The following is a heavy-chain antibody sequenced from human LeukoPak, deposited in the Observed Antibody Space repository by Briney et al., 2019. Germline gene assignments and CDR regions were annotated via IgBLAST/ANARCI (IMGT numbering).Heavy chain of an antibody. CDR1: GFTFSSYA. Sequence: GGSLRLSCAASGFTFSSYALGWVRQAPGKGLEWVSSVSGSGSSTYYAGSVKGRFTISRDNSKNTLYLQVNSLRAEDTAIYYCAKDPSSGWPYYFEYWGQGTLVTVSS. CDR2: VSGSGSST. J-gene: IGHJ4*02. D-gene: IGHD6-25*01. CDR3: AKDPSSGWPYYFEY. V-gene: IGHV3-23*01.